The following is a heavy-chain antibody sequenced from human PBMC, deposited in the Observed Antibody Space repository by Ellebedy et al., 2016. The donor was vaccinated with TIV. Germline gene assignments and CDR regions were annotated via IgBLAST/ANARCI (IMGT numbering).Heavy chain of an antibody. Sequence: GESLKISCAASGFTFSNYAMSWVRQAPGKGLEWVSAISGSAASTYYAYSVKGRFTTSRDNSKNTLYLQMNSLRAEDTALYYCAKATDPYCGGDCYYDHWGQGTLVAVSS. V-gene: IGHV3-23*01. J-gene: IGHJ4*02. CDR2: ISGSAAST. CDR1: GFTFSNYA. D-gene: IGHD2-21*02. CDR3: AKATDPYCGGDCYYDH.